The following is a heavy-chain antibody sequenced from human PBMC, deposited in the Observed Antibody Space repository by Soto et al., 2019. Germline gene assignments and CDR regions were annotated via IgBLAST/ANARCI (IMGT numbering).Heavy chain of an antibody. V-gene: IGHV5-10-1*01. Sequence: GESLKISCKGSGYSFTSYWISWVRQMPGKGLEWMGRIDPSDSYTNYSPSFQGHVTISADKSISTAYLQWSSLKASDTAMYYWARLVMVRGVMPLTYYYGMDVWGQGTRVTVS. D-gene: IGHD3-10*01. CDR1: GYSFTSYW. CDR2: IDPSDSYT. CDR3: ARLVMVRGVMPLTYYYGMDV. J-gene: IGHJ6*02.